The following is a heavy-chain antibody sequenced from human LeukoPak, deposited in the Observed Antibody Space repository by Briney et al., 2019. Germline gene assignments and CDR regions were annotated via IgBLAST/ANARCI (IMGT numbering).Heavy chain of an antibody. V-gene: IGHV1-69*06. CDR1: GGTFISYA. J-gene: IGHJ5*02. Sequence: ASVKVSCKASGGTFISYAISWVRQAPGQGLGWMGGIIPIFGTANYAQKFQGRVTITADKSTSTAYMELSSLRSEDTAVYYCARAPRYCSSTSCSLTLDPWGQGTLVTVSS. D-gene: IGHD2-2*01. CDR3: ARAPRYCSSTSCSLTLDP. CDR2: IIPIFGTA.